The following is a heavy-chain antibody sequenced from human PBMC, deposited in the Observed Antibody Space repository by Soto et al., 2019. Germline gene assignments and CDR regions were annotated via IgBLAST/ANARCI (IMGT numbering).Heavy chain of an antibody. V-gene: IGHV4-30-2*01. D-gene: IGHD3-16*02. J-gene: IGHJ3*02. CDR2: IYHSGST. CDR3: ARGTTYDYVWGSYPAGDAFYI. CDR1: GGSVSSGGYS. Sequence: SETLSLTCAVSGGSVSSGGYSWSWIRQPPGKGLEWIGYIYHSGSTYYNPSLKSRVTISVDRSKNQFSLKLSSVTAADTAVYYCARGTTYDYVWGSYPAGDAFYILGQGTMVTVSS.